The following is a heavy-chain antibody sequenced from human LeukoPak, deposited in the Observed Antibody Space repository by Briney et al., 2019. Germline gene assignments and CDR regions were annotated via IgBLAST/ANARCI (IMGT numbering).Heavy chain of an antibody. D-gene: IGHD3-16*01. CDR2: ISYDGSNK. CDR3: ARDDKGLGDAFDV. V-gene: IGHV3-30*04. Sequence: GGSLRLSCAASGFTFSSYAMHWVRQAPGKGPEWVAVISYDGSNKYYADSVKGRFTISRDNSKNTLYLQMNSLRAEDTAVYYCARDDKGLGDAFDVWGQGTMVTVSS. CDR1: GFTFSSYA. J-gene: IGHJ3*01.